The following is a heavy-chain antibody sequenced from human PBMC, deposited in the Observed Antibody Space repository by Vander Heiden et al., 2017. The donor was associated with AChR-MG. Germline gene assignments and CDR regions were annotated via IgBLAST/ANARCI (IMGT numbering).Heavy chain of an antibody. J-gene: IGHJ6*03. CDR3: AREDRPNYYYYMDV. CDR2: IKQDGSEK. D-gene: IGHD6-6*01. CDR1: GFTMSSYW. Sequence: EVQLVESGGGLVQPGGCLRLSCAASGFTMSSYWLSWVRQAPGKGLECVANIKQDGSEKYYVDSVKGRFTISRDNAKNSLYLQMNSLRAEDTAVYYCAREDRPNYYYYMDVWGKGTTVTVSS. V-gene: IGHV3-7*01.